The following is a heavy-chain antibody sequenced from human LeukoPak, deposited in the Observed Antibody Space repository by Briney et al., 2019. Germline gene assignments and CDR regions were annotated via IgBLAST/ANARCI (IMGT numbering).Heavy chain of an antibody. CDR1: GFTFSSYW. J-gene: IGHJ1*01. CDR3: ATMNGYFQY. CDR2: ITGSGGTT. V-gene: IGHV3-23*01. Sequence: GGSLRLSCAASGFTFSSYWMSWVRQAPGKGPEWVSAITGSGGTTYYADSVKGRSTISRDNSKNTLYLQVNSLRAEDTAVYYCATMNGYFQYWGQGTLVTVSS. D-gene: IGHD3-22*01.